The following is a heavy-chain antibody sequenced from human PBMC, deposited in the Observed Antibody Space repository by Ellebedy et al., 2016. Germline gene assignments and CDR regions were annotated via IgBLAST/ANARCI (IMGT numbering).Heavy chain of an antibody. Sequence: GESLKISXVVSGFSVSSNDMSWVRQAPGKGLELVSLLYGGGTSYYADSVKGRFTISRDNLKRTLQLQMNRLRAADTGVYYCARADIALEPSYHGMDVWGQGTTVTVS. J-gene: IGHJ6*02. V-gene: IGHV3-53*01. D-gene: IGHD2-8*02. CDR1: GFSVSSND. CDR2: LYGGGTS. CDR3: ARADIALEPSYHGMDV.